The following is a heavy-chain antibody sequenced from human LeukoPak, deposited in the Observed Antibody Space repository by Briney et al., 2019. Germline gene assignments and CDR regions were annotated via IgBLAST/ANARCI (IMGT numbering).Heavy chain of an antibody. V-gene: IGHV3-48*03. J-gene: IGHJ4*02. Sequence: GGSLRLTCAASGFTFSSYEMNWVRQAPGKGLEWVSYISSSGSTIYYADSVKGRFTISRDNAKNSPYLQMNSLRAEDTAVYYCARERDGGSYGPFDYWGQGTLVTVSS. CDR2: ISSSGSTI. CDR1: GFTFSSYE. D-gene: IGHD1-26*01. CDR3: ARERDGGSYGPFDY.